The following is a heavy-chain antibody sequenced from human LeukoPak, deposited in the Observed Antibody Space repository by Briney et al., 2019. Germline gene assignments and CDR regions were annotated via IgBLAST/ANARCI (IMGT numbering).Heavy chain of an antibody. J-gene: IGHJ4*02. CDR2: ISSSSSYI. CDR3: ARETILYSSGWYYFDY. CDR1: GFTFSSYS. V-gene: IGHV3-21*04. D-gene: IGHD6-19*01. Sequence: GGSLRLSCAASGFTFSSYSMNWVRQAPGKGLEWVSSISSSSSYIYYADSVKGRFTISRDNAKNSLYLQMNSLRAEDTALYYCARETILYSSGWYYFDYWGQGTLVTVSS.